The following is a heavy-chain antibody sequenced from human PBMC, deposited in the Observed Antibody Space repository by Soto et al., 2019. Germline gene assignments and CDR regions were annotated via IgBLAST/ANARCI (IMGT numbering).Heavy chain of an antibody. Sequence: GGSLRLSCEASGFSFSNAVMTWVRQAPGKGLEWVSGITGSGSTTYYADSVKGRFTVSRDKSNNTLYPQMTSLRGDDTAVYYCAKAVVGATNRPLDYWGQGTLVTVSS. CDR3: AKAVVGATNRPLDY. D-gene: IGHD1-26*01. J-gene: IGHJ4*02. V-gene: IGHV3-23*01. CDR2: ITGSGSTT. CDR1: GFSFSNAV.